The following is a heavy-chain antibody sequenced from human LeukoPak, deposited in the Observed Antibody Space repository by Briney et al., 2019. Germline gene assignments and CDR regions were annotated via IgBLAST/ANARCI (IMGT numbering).Heavy chain of an antibody. V-gene: IGHV1-69*13. CDR3: ARGHHYDFWSGYTCDY. CDR2: IIPIFGTA. D-gene: IGHD3-3*01. CDR1: GYTFTSYA. Sequence: ASVKVSCKASGYTFTSYAMHWVRQAPGQRLEWMGGIIPIFGTANYAQKFQGRVTITADESTSTAYMELSSLRSEDTAVYYCARGHHYDFWSGYTCDYWGQGTLVTVSS. J-gene: IGHJ4*02.